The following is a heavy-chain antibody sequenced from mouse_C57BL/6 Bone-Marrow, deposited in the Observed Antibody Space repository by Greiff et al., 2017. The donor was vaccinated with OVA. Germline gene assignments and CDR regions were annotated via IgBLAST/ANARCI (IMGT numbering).Heavy chain of an antibody. Sequence: EVQLQQSGAELVRPGASVKLSCTASGFNIKDDYMHWVKQRPEQGLEWIGWIDPENGDTEYASKFQGKATITADTSSNTAYLQLSSLTSEDTAVYYCTTDTTVPFDYWGQGTTLTVSS. CDR1: GFNIKDDY. CDR3: TTDTTVPFDY. D-gene: IGHD1-1*01. V-gene: IGHV14-4*01. J-gene: IGHJ2*01. CDR2: IDPENGDT.